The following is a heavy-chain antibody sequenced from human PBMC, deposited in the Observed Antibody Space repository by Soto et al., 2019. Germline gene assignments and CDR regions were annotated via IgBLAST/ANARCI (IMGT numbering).Heavy chain of an antibody. V-gene: IGHV4-59*08. D-gene: IGHD6-13*01. CDR1: GGSISSYY. Sequence: QVQLQESGPGLVKPSETLSLTCTVSGGSISSYYWSWIRQPPGKGLEWIGYIYYSGSTNYNPSLISRVTLSVDTYKNQFSLKLSSATAADTAVYYCARRIAAAGTLEGSFDYWGQGTLVTVSS. CDR2: IYYSGST. CDR3: ARRIAAAGTLEGSFDY. J-gene: IGHJ4*02.